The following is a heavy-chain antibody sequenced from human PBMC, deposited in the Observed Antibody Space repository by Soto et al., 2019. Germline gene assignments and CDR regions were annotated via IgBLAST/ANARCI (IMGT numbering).Heavy chain of an antibody. Sequence: GGSLRLSCAASGFTFSSYSMNWVRQAPGKGLEWVSSISSSSSYIYYADSVKGRFTISRDNAKNSLYLQMNSLRAEDTAVYYCAGRIAARPGDDYWGQGTLVTVSS. V-gene: IGHV3-21*01. J-gene: IGHJ4*02. CDR1: GFTFSSYS. D-gene: IGHD6-6*01. CDR2: ISSSSSYI. CDR3: AGRIAARPGDDY.